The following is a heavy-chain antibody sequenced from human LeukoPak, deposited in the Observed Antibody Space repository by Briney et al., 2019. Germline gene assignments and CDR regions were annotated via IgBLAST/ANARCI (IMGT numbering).Heavy chain of an antibody. D-gene: IGHD1-26*01. CDR2: ISSTGTTR. V-gene: IGHV3-23*01. J-gene: IGHJ4*02. CDR1: GITFSSYA. Sequence: TGGSLRLSCAASGITFSSYAMSWVCQAPGKGLEWVSSISSTGTTRFDADSVKGRFTISRDNSKNTLYLQMHSLRAEDTAVYYCATGASSSSFAYWGQGTLVTVSS. CDR3: ATGASSSSFAY.